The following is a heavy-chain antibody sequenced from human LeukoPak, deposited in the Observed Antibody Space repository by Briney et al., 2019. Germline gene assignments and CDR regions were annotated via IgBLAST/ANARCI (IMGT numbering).Heavy chain of an antibody. J-gene: IGHJ4*02. Sequence: GGSLRLSCAASGFTFSSYAMCWVRQAPGKGLEWVSAISGSGGSTYYADSVKGRFTISRDNSKNTLYPQMNSLRAEDTAVYYCAKSPRITMVRGGLFDYWGQGTLVTVSS. CDR3: AKSPRITMVRGGLFDY. V-gene: IGHV3-23*01. D-gene: IGHD3-10*01. CDR1: GFTFSSYA. CDR2: ISGSGGST.